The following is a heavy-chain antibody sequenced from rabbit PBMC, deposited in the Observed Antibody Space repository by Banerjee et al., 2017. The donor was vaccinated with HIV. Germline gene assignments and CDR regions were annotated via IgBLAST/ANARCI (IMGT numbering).Heavy chain of an antibody. D-gene: IGHD4-1*01. J-gene: IGHJ4*01. Sequence: WLVRQAPGKGLEWIACIYAGSSGSTWYESWVNGRFTISKTSSTTVTLQMTSLTAADTATYFCARDLAGVIGWNFNLWGPGTLVTVS. V-gene: IGHV1S45*01. CDR2: IYAGSSGST. CDR3: ARDLAGVIGWNFNL.